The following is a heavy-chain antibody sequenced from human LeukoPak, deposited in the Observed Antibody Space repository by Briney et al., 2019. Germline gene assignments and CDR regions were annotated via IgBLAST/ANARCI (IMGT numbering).Heavy chain of an antibody. Sequence: GASVKVSCKASGYTFTSYGISWVRQAPGQGLEWMGWISAYNGNTNYAQKLQGRVTMTTDTSTSTAYMELRSLRSDDTAVYYCARAKDYSGYDSESGYWGQGTLVTVSS. D-gene: IGHD5-12*01. J-gene: IGHJ4*02. V-gene: IGHV1-18*01. CDR2: ISAYNGNT. CDR1: GYTFTSYG. CDR3: ARAKDYSGYDSESGY.